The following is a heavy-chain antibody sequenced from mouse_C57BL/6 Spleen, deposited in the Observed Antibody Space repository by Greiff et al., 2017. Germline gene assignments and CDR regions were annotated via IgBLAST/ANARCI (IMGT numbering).Heavy chain of an antibody. CDR3: ARTKKGSYDGYFDY. Sequence: VQLQQPGAELVKPGASVKLSCKASGYTFTSYWMHWVKQRPGQGLEWIGMIHPNSGSTNYNEKFKSKATLTVDKSSSTAYMQLSSLTSEDSAVYYWARTKKGSYDGYFDYWGQGTTLTVSS. D-gene: IGHD2-3*01. J-gene: IGHJ2*01. CDR2: IHPNSGST. CDR1: GYTFTSYW. V-gene: IGHV1-64*01.